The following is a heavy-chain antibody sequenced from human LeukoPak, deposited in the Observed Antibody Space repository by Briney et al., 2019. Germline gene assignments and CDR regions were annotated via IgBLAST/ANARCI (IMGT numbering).Heavy chain of an antibody. Sequence: GGSLRLSCAASGFTFSSYVMHWVRQTPGKGLEWVAILSSDGVDKRYADSVQGRFTVSRDNFKNTLYLQMNSLRAEDTAIYYCARDPGTTFDVLNYHFDNWGQGTLVTVSS. V-gene: IGHV3-30-3*01. J-gene: IGHJ4*02. CDR1: GFTFSSYV. CDR3: ARDPGTTFDVLNYHFDN. CDR2: LSSDGVDK. D-gene: IGHD3-3*01.